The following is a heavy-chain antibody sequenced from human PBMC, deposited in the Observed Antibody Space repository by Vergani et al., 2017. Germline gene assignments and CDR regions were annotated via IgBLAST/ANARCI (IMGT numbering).Heavy chain of an antibody. CDR1: GVSIKSRSYY. V-gene: IGHV4-39*01. CDR3: ARNRAIELAGRMHFLYALDV. Sequence: QLQLQESGPGLVKPSETLSLTCAVSGVSIKSRSYYWGWIRQSPGKGLEWIGSIYDNGNTYYNPSLKTRVAISVDTSKNQVSLNLGSVTAADTTVYYCARNRAIELAGRMHFLYALDVWGQGTTVTVSS. D-gene: IGHD5-24*01. J-gene: IGHJ6*02. CDR2: IYDNGNT.